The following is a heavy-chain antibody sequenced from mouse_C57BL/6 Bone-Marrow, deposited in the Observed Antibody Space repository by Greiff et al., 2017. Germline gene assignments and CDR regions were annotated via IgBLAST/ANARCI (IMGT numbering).Heavy chain of an antibody. CDR1: GFTFSSYA. Sequence: EVMLVESGEGLVKPGGSLKLSCAASGFTFSSYAMSWVRQTPEKRLEWVAYISSGGDYIYYADTVKGRFTISRDNARNTLYLQMSSLKSEDTAMYYCTREHYYSSSYYFDYWGQGTTLTVSS. J-gene: IGHJ2*01. CDR2: ISSGGDYI. D-gene: IGHD1-1*01. V-gene: IGHV5-9-1*02. CDR3: TREHYYSSSYYFDY.